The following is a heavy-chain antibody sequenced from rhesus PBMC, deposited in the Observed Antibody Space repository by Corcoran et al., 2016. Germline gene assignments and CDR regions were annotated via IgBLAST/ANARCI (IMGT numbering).Heavy chain of an antibody. V-gene: IGHV4-80*01. D-gene: IGHD3-28*01. J-gene: IGHJ6*01. CDR1: GASIRSYW. Sequence: QVQLQESGPGLVKPSETLSLTCAVSGASIRSYWWSWIRQPPGKGLEWIGGFNGNSGSTHYTHSLKSRVTISKDASKSQFSLKLSSVTAADTVVYYCARYYNGGRYGLDSWGQGVVVTISS. CDR3: ARYYNGGRYGLDS. CDR2: FNGNSGST.